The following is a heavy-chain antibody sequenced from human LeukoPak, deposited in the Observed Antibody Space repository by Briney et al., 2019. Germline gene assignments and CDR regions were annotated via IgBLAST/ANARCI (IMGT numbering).Heavy chain of an antibody. J-gene: IGHJ4*02. CDR3: ARLGPYYFDS. V-gene: IGHV3-53*01. Sequence: GGSLRLSCAASGFIVSSKYMSWVRQAPGKGLEWVSVIYSGANTYYADSVQGRFTISRDTSRNTLYLQMNSLRAEDTAVYYCARLGPYYFDSWGQGTLSSSPQ. CDR1: GFIVSSKY. CDR2: IYSGANT. D-gene: IGHD3-16*01.